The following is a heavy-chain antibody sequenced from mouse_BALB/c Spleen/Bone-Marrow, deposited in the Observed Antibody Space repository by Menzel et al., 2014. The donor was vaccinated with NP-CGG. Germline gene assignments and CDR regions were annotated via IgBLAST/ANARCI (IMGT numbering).Heavy chain of an antibody. Sequence: DVMLVESGGGLVQPGGSLKLSCAASGFDFSRYWMSWVRQAPGKGLEWIGEINPDSSTINYTPSLKDKFIISRDNAKXTLYLQMSKVRSEDTALYYCAGEGDGSYWYFDVWGAGTTVTVSS. D-gene: IGHD2-3*01. V-gene: IGHV4-1*02. CDR2: INPDSSTI. CDR3: AGEGDGSYWYFDV. J-gene: IGHJ1*01. CDR1: GFDFSRYW.